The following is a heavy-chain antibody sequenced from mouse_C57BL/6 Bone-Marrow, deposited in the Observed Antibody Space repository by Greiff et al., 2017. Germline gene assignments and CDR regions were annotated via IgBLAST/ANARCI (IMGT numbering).Heavy chain of an antibody. CDR3: ARSGYYYGSSGDWYFDV. D-gene: IGHD1-1*01. J-gene: IGHJ1*03. Sequence: QVQLKQSGAELVRPGTSVKVSCKASGYAFTNYLIEWVKQRPGQGLEWIGVINPGSGGTNYNEKFKGKATLTADKSSSTAYMQLSSLTSEDSAVYFCARSGYYYGSSGDWYFDVWGTGTTVTVSS. CDR2: INPGSGGT. V-gene: IGHV1-54*01. CDR1: GYAFTNYL.